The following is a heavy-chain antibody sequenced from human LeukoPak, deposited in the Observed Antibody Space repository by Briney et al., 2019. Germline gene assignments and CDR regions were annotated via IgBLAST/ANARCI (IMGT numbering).Heavy chain of an antibody. CDR1: GFTFSSYA. CDR2: ISGSGAST. Sequence: HPRGSLRLSCAASGFTFSSYAISWVRQAPGKGLEWDSAISGSGASTYYGDSVKGRFTISRDNSKNTPYLQMNSLRAEHTAVYYCAKGGLYCSSTSCYAGRLGYWGQGTLVTVSS. CDR3: AKGGLYCSSTSCYAGRLGY. V-gene: IGHV3-23*01. D-gene: IGHD2-2*01. J-gene: IGHJ4*02.